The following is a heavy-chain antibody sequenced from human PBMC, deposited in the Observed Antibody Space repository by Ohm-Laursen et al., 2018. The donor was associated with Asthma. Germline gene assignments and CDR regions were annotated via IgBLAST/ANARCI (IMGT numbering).Heavy chain of an antibody. CDR3: ARAVMEWYLPAFDF. Sequence: SLRLSCAASGFTFRSYAMHWVRHAPGKGLEWVAVGGSYYDGGLKYYADSVNGRFTVSRDDSKNTLYLQMNSLRPDDTAVYYCARAVMEWYLPAFDFWGQGTLVTVSS. V-gene: IGHV3-30-3*01. D-gene: IGHD3-3*01. J-gene: IGHJ4*02. CDR1: GFTFRSYA. CDR2: GGSYYDGGLK.